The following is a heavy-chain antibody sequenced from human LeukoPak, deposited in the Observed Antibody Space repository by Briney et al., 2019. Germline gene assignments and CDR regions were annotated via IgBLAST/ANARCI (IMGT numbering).Heavy chain of an antibody. V-gene: IGHV3-21*01. CDR1: GFTFSRYS. Sequence: GGSLRLSCAASGFTFSRYSMNWVRQAPGKGLEWVSSISSSSSYIYYADSLKGRFTISRDNAKNSLYLQMNSLRAEDTAVYYCASSCSSTGCLSDAFDIWGQGTMVTVSS. J-gene: IGHJ3*02. CDR3: ASSCSSTGCLSDAFDI. D-gene: IGHD2-2*01. CDR2: ISSSSSYI.